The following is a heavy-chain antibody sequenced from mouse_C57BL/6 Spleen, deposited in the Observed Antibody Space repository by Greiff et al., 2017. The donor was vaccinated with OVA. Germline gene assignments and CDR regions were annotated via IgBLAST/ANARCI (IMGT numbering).Heavy chain of an antibody. CDR2: IYPGNSDT. J-gene: IGHJ4*01. V-gene: IGHV1-5*01. CDR3: TSPVTTVVALYYYAMDY. Sequence: VQLQQSGTVLARPGASVKMSCKTSGYTFTSYWMHWVKQRPGQGLEWIGAIYPGNSDTSYNQKFKGKAKLTAVTSASTAYMELSSLTNEDSAVYYCTSPVTTVVALYYYAMDYWGQGTSVTVSS. D-gene: IGHD1-1*01. CDR1: GYTFTSYW.